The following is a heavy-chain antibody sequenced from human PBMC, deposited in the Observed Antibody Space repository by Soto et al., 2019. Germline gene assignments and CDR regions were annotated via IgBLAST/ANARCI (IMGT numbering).Heavy chain of an antibody. CDR3: ARAPGYSSSRTFDY. CDR2: IYYSGST. J-gene: IGHJ4*02. Sequence: PSETLSLTCTVSGGSISSGDYYWSWIRQPPGKGLEWIGYIYYSGSTYYNPSLKSRVTISVDTSKNQFSLKLSSVTAADTAVYYCARAPGYSSSRTFDYWGQGTLVTVSS. V-gene: IGHV4-30-4*01. D-gene: IGHD6-13*01. CDR1: GGSISSGDYY.